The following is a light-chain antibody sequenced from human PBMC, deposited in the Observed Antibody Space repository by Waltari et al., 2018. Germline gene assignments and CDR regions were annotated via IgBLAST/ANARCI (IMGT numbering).Light chain of an antibody. CDR3: CSYAGSSTVV. CDR1: SSDVGSYNL. V-gene: IGLV2-23*02. Sequence: QSALTQPASVSGSPGQSITISCTGTSSDVGSYNLVSWYQQHPGKAPKLMIYEVSKRPSGVSNRFSGSKSGNTASLTSAGLQAEDEADYYCCSYAGSSTVVVGGGTKLTVL. CDR2: EVS. J-gene: IGLJ2*01.